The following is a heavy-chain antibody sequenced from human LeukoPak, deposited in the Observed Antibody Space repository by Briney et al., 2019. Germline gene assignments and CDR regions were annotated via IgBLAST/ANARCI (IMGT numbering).Heavy chain of an antibody. CDR1: GGSFSGYY. J-gene: IGHJ4*02. D-gene: IGHD6-19*01. Sequence: PSETLSLTCAVYGGSFSGYYWSWIRQPPGKGLEWIGEINHSGSTNYNPSLKSRVTISVDTSKNQFSLKLSSVTAADTAVYYCARGRYSSGGYFDYWGQGTLVTVSS. CDR3: ARGRYSSGGYFDY. V-gene: IGHV4-34*01. CDR2: INHSGST.